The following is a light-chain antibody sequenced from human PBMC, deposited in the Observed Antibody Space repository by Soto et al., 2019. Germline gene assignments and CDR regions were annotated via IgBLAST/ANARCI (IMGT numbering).Light chain of an antibody. CDR1: QNIDTF. CDR2: DAS. CDR3: QQRSNWPPWT. Sequence: EIVLTQSPATLSLSPGERATLSCRASQNIDTFLACYQQKPGQAPRLLIYDASNRATDIPARFSGSGSGTDFTLTISGLEPEDYAVYFCQQRSNWPPWTFGQGTKVEI. J-gene: IGKJ1*01. V-gene: IGKV3-11*01.